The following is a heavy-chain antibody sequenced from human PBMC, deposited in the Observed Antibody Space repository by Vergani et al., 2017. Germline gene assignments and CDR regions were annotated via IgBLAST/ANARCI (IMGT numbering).Heavy chain of an antibody. CDR1: GYSFTSYW. J-gene: IGHJ6*03. D-gene: IGHD6-6*01. V-gene: IGHV5-51*03. Sequence: EVQLVQSGAEVKKPGESLKISCKGSGYSFTSYWIGWVRQMPGKGLEWMGIIYPGDSDTRYSPSFQGQVTISADKSISTAYLQWSSLKASDTAMYYCARRGRYSSSDGHYYYYMDVWGKGTTVTVSS. CDR3: ARRGRYSSSDGHYYYYMDV. CDR2: IYPGDSDT.